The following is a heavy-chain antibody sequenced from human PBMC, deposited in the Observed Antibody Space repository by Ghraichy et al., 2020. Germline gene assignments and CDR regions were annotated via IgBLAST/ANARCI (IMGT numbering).Heavy chain of an antibody. D-gene: IGHD6-13*01. CDR1: GGSFSGYY. J-gene: IGHJ4*02. CDR2: INHSGST. Sequence: SETLSLTCAVYGGSFSGYYWSWIRQPPGKGLEWIGEINHSGSTNYNPSLKSRVTISVDTSKNQFSLKLSSVTAADTAVYYCARARWVSAGPFDYWGQGTLVTVSS. V-gene: IGHV4-34*01. CDR3: ARARWVSAGPFDY.